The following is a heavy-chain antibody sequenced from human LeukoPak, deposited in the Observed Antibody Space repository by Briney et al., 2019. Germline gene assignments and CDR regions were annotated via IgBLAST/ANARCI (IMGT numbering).Heavy chain of an antibody. Sequence: GGSLRLSCAASGFTFSNAWMSWVRQAPEKGLEWVGRIKSKTDGGTTDYAAPVKGRFTISRDDSKNTLYLQMNSLKTEDTAVYYCTLLWFGDSAYYYYGLDVWGKGTTVTVSS. CDR3: TLLWFGDSAYYYYGLDV. CDR2: IKSKTDGGTT. J-gene: IGHJ6*04. CDR1: GFTFSNAW. V-gene: IGHV3-15*01. D-gene: IGHD3-10*01.